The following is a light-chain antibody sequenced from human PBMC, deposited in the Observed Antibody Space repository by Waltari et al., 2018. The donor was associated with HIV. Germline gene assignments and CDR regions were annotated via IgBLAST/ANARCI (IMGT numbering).Light chain of an antibody. CDR1: SLTKTS. J-gene: IGLJ2*01. V-gene: IGLV3-25*03. Sequence: SSDLAQAPSVSVSPGQTATIMCSGNSLTKTSFSWYRLKAGQAPALLILKNFERPSGIPPRFSASASGTTVALTITGVQPEDEALYYCQSPDNLGTWIFGGGTRLTVL. CDR2: KNF. CDR3: QSPDNLGTWI.